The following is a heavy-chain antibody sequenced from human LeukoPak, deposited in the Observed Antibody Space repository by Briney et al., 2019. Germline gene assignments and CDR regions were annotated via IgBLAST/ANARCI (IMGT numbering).Heavy chain of an antibody. Sequence: GGSLRLSCAASGFTFSSYSMNWVRQAPGKGLEWVSSISSSSSYIYYADSVKGRFTISRDNAKNSLYLQMNSLRAEDTAVYYCARAKRVGANKSYFDYWGQGTLVTVSS. J-gene: IGHJ4*02. CDR1: GFTFSSYS. CDR3: ARAKRVGANKSYFDY. CDR2: ISSSSSYI. V-gene: IGHV3-21*01. D-gene: IGHD1-26*01.